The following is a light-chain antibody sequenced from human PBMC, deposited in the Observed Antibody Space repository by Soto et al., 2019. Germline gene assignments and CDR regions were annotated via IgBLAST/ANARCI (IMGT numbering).Light chain of an antibody. Sequence: VVLTQSPGTLSLSPGERATLSCRASQSVSRNYLAWYQQKPGQAPRLLIYGASSRATGIPDRFSGSGSETDFTLTISRLEPEDFAVYYCQQYGSSPPWTFGQGTKVDIK. V-gene: IGKV3-20*01. CDR3: QQYGSSPPWT. CDR2: GAS. CDR1: QSVSRNY. J-gene: IGKJ1*01.